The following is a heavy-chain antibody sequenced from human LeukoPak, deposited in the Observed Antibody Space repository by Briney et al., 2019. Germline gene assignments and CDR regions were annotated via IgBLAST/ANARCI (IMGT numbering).Heavy chain of an antibody. CDR2: ISSFSSTI. CDR1: GFTFTNAW. Sequence: GGSLRLSCAGSGFTFTNAWMSWVRQAPGKGLKWVSYISSFSSTIFYADSVKGRFTISRDNAKNSLYLQMNSLRDEDTAVYYCARGSYGAVDYWGQGTLVTISS. D-gene: IGHD4/OR15-4a*01. J-gene: IGHJ4*02. V-gene: IGHV3-48*02. CDR3: ARGSYGAVDY.